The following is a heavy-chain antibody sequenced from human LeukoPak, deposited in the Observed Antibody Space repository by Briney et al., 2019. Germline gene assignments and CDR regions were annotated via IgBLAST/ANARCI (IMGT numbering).Heavy chain of an antibody. Sequence: SSETLSLTCTVSGGSISSGGYYWSWIRQHPGKGLEWIGYIYYSGRTYYSPSLKSRVTISVDTSKNQFSLKLSSVTAADTAVYYCARAQWLVRATALDYWGQGTLVTVSS. CDR1: GGSISSGGYY. D-gene: IGHD6-19*01. CDR3: ARAQWLVRATALDY. J-gene: IGHJ4*02. CDR2: IYYSGRT. V-gene: IGHV4-31*03.